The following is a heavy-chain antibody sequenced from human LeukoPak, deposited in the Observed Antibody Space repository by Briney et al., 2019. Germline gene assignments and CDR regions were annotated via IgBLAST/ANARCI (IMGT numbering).Heavy chain of an antibody. Sequence: PSETLSLTCAVSGGSITSHSWWSWVRQPPGKGLEWIGEIYHGGDTNYVPSVKSRVTVSVDKSKNHFSLNLRSVTAADTAIYYCASHVTVLGTRGFDYWGQGILVTVSS. CDR2: IYHGGDT. J-gene: IGHJ4*02. CDR3: ASHVTVLGTRGFDY. CDR1: GGSITSHSW. D-gene: IGHD6-19*01. V-gene: IGHV4-4*02.